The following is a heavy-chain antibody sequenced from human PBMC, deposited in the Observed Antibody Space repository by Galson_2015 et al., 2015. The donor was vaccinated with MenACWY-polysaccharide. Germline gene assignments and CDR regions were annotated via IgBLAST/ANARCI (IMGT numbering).Heavy chain of an antibody. J-gene: IGHJ4*02. CDR3: AHPIFTGWLTEDY. CDR2: IYWDDDK. D-gene: IGHD3-9*01. V-gene: IGHV2-5*02. CDR1: GFSLSRPGVR. Sequence: PALVKPTQTLTLTCNFSGFSLSRPGVRVGWIRQPPGKALEWLALIYWDDDKRYSPSLRRRLTITMDTSKNQVVLTMTDMDPIDTGTYFCAHPIFTGWLTEDYWGQGIPVTVSS.